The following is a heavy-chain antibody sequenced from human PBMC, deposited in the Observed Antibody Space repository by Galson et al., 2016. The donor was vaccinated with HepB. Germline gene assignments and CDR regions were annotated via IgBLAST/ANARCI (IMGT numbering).Heavy chain of an antibody. CDR1: GFTFSSHA. CDR3: ARDLVRWEVPLCGMDG. CDR2: IWYDGGKK. V-gene: IGHV3-33*01. J-gene: IGHJ6*02. Sequence: SLRLSCAASGFTFSSHAFHWVRQAPGKGLQWVAVIWYDGGKKYYADFVKGRFTVSRDDSKNTVYLQMNSLRGEDTAVYYCARDLVRWEVPLCGMDGWGQGTTVTVSS. D-gene: IGHD1-26*01.